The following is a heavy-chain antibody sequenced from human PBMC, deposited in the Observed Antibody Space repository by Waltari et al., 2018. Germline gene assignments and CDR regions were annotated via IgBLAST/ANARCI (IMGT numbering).Heavy chain of an antibody. CDR3: ARAVGYCSGGSCYSPYYYYGMDV. CDR2: IYYSGST. Sequence: QVQLQESGPGLVKPSETLSLTCTVSGGSIRSHYWSWLRQPPGKGLGRIGYIYYSGSTNYNPSLKSRVTISVDTSKNQFSLKLSSVTAADTAVYYCARAVGYCSGGSCYSPYYYYGMDVWGQGTTVTVSS. D-gene: IGHD2-15*01. J-gene: IGHJ6*02. CDR1: GGSIRSHY. V-gene: IGHV4-59*11.